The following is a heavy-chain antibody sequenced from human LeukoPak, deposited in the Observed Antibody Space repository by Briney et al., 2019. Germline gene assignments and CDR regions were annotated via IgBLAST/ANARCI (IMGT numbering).Heavy chain of an antibody. D-gene: IGHD4-17*01. CDR3: AKGLRNYYYYGMDV. Sequence: GGSLRLSCAASGFTFSSYSMNWVRQAPGKGLEWVSAISGSGGSTYYADSVKGRFTISRDNSKNTLYLQMNSLRAEDTAVYYCAKGLRNYYYYGMDVWGQGTTVTVSS. CDR1: GFTFSSYS. V-gene: IGHV3-23*01. J-gene: IGHJ6*02. CDR2: ISGSGGST.